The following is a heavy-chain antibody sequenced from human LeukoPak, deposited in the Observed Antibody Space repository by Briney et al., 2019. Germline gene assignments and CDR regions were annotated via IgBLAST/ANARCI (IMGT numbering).Heavy chain of an antibody. CDR1: GFTFSSYA. Sequence: PGGSLRLSCAASGFTFSSYAMSWVRQAPGEGLEWVSAISGSGGSTYYADSVKGRFTISRDNSKNTLYLQMNSLRAEDTAVYYCAKDLTPYYGSGRLKAIFDYWGQGTLVTVSS. CDR2: ISGSGGST. CDR3: AKDLTPYYGSGRLKAIFDY. D-gene: IGHD3-10*01. J-gene: IGHJ4*02. V-gene: IGHV3-23*01.